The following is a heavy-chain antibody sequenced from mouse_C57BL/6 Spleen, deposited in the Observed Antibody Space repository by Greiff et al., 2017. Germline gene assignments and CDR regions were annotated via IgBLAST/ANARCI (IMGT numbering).Heavy chain of an antibody. D-gene: IGHD2-3*01. J-gene: IGHJ3*01. CDR2: ILPGSGST. Sequence: VQLQQSGAELMKPGASVKLSCKASGFTFTGYWIEWVKQRPGHGLEWIGEILPGSGSTNYNAKFKGKATFTTDTSSNTAYMQLSSLTSDDAALYYCARRSYDGGFAYWGQGTLVTVSA. CDR3: ARRSYDGGFAY. CDR1: GFTFTGYW. V-gene: IGHV1-9*01.